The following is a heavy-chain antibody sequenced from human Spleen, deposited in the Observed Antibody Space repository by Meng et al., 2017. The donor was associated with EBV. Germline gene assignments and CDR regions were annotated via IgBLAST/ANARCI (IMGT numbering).Heavy chain of an antibody. D-gene: IGHD3-22*01. CDR1: GGSSSGYYW. CDR3: ARGRGGYYIFDY. J-gene: IGHJ4*02. V-gene: IGHV4-4*02. Sequence: QGQRQESGQGLVKPSGTRSLTCTVSGGSSSGYYWYSWVRQPPGKGLEWIGEIYHSGRTNYNPSLKSRATISADKSETQFSLNLKSVTAADTAVYYCARGRGGYYIFDYWGQGTLVTVSS. CDR2: IYHSGRT.